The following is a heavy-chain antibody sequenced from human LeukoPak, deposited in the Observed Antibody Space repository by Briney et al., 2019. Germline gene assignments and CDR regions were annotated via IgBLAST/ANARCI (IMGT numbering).Heavy chain of an antibody. J-gene: IGHJ4*02. V-gene: IGHV3-23*01. CDR2: ISGSGGST. CDR1: GFTFSSYA. D-gene: IGHD6-13*01. CDR3: AKLGQQLETPDY. Sequence: GGSLRRSCAASGFTFSSYAMSWVRQAPGKGLEWVSAISGSGGSTYYADSVKGRFTISRDNSKNTLYLQMNSLRAEDTAVYYCAKLGQQLETPDYWGQGTLVTVSS.